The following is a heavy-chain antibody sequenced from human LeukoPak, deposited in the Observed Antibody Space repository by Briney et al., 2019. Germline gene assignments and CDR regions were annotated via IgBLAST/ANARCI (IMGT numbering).Heavy chain of an antibody. D-gene: IGHD6-13*01. CDR2: IYYSGST. Sequence: PSETLSLTCTVSGGSISSSSYYWGWIRQPPGKGLEWIGSIYYSGSTYYNPSLKSRGTISVDTSKNQFSLKLSSVTAADTAVYYCARAGRGSSSWYLGNWFDPWGQGTLVTVSS. V-gene: IGHV4-39*07. CDR3: ARAGRGSSSWYLGNWFDP. J-gene: IGHJ5*02. CDR1: GGSISSSSYY.